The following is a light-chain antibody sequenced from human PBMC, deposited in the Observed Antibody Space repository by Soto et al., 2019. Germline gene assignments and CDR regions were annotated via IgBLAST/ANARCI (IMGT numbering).Light chain of an antibody. CDR1: QSISSY. CDR3: QQGYSSPLT. Sequence: DIQMTQSPSSLSASVGDRVTITCRASQSISSYLSWYQQKPGKAPTLLIYAASSLQSGVPSRFSGSGSGTDFTLTISSLQPEDFATYYCQQGYSSPLTFGGGTKVEI. J-gene: IGKJ4*01. V-gene: IGKV1-39*01. CDR2: AAS.